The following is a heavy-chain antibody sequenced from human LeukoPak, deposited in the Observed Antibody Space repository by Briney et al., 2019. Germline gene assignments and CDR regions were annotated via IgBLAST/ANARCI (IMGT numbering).Heavy chain of an antibody. V-gene: IGHV4-59*01. Sequence: SETLSLTCAVSGGSISSYYWSWIRQPPGKGLEWIGYIYYSGSTNYNPSLKNRVTISVDTSKNQFSLKLSSVTAADTAVYYCARGDSTGTYNWFDPWGQGTLVTVSS. J-gene: IGHJ5*02. CDR3: ARGDSTGTYNWFDP. CDR2: IYYSGST. CDR1: GGSISSYY. D-gene: IGHD1-14*01.